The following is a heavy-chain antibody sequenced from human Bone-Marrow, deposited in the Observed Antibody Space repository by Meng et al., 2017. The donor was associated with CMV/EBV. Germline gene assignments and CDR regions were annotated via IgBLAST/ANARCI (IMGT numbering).Heavy chain of an antibody. CDR1: GYTFTSYD. J-gene: IGHJ4*02. CDR3: ARSIGIDY. V-gene: IGHV1-2*02. D-gene: IGHD1-14*01. CDR2: INPNSGGT. Sequence: ASVKVSCKASGYTFTSYDINWVRQAPGQGLEWMGWINPNSGGTNYAQKFQGRVTMTRDTSISTAYMELSRLRSDDTAVYYCARSIGIDYWGQGTLVTVSS.